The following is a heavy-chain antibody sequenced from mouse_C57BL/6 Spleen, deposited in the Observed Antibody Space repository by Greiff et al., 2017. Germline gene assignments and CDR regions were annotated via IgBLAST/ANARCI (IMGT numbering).Heavy chain of an antibody. CDR1: GYTFTSYW. CDR2: IDPSDSET. D-gene: IGHD2-1*01. Sequence: QVQLKQPGAELVRPGSSVKLSCKASGYTFTSYWMHWVKQRPIQGLEWIGNIDPSDSETHYNQKFKDKATLTVDKSSSTAYMQLSSLTSADSAVYYCARNSTYDYYAMDYWGQGTSVTVSS. CDR3: ARNSTYDYYAMDY. J-gene: IGHJ4*01. V-gene: IGHV1-52*01.